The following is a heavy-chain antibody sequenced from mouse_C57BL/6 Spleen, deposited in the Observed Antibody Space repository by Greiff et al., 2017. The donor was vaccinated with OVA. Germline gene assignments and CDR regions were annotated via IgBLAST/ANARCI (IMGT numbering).Heavy chain of an antibody. V-gene: IGHV1-26*01. CDR3: AKGVGRGYAMDY. Sequence: VQLQQSGPELVKPGASVKISCKASGYTFTDYYMNWVKQSHGKSLEWIGDINPNNGGTSYNQKFKGKATLTVDKSSSTAYMELRSLTSEDSAVYYCAKGVGRGYAMDYWGQGTSVTVSS. CDR1: GYTFTDYY. CDR2: INPNNGGT. J-gene: IGHJ4*01. D-gene: IGHD1-1*01.